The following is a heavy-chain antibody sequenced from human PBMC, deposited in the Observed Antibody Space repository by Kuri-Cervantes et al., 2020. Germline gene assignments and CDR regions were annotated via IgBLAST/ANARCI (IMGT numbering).Heavy chain of an antibody. CDR1: GFTFSSYW. J-gene: IGHJ4*02. CDR3: ARDFRYYGSGSFDY. CDR2: IKQDGSEK. D-gene: IGHD3-10*01. Sequence: LSLTCAASGFTFSSYWMSWVRQAPGKGLEWVANIKQDGSEKYYVDSVKGRFTISRDNAKNSLYLQMNSLRAEDTAVYYCARDFRYYGSGSFDYWGQGNRVNGAS. V-gene: IGHV3-7*01.